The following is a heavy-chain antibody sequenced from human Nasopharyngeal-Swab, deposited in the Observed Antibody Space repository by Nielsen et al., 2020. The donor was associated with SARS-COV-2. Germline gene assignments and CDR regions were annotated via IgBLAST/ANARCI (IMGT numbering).Heavy chain of an antibody. CDR3: TRCGGSCYTGKDY. CDR1: GFIFSDSA. Sequence: GESLKISCAASGFIFSDSAIHWVRQASGKGLEWVGRLRSNGNSYATAYAASVKGRFTISRDDSKNTAYLQMNSLITEDTAVYYCTRCGGSCYTGKDYWGQGTLVTVSS. V-gene: IGHV3-73*01. J-gene: IGHJ4*02. D-gene: IGHD2-15*01. CDR2: LRSNGNSYAT.